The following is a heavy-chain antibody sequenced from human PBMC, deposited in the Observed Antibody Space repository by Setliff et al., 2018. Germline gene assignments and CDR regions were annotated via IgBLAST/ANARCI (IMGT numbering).Heavy chain of an antibody. CDR2: IIPIFGTA. J-gene: IGHJ4*02. D-gene: IGHD2-8*01. Sequence: GASVKVSCKASGGTFSSYAISWVRQAPGQGLEWMGGIIPIFGTANYAQKFQGRFTISRDNAKNSLYLQMNSLRAEDTAVYYCARATPVLIGAYYFDYWGQGTLVTVSS. CDR1: GGTFSSYA. V-gene: IGHV1-69*05. CDR3: ARATPVLIGAYYFDY.